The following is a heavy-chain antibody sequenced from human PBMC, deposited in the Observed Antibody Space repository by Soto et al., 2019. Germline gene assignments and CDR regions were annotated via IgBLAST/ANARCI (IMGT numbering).Heavy chain of an antibody. Sequence: GGSLRLSCTASGFTFGDYAMSWFRQAPGKGLEWVGFIRSKAYGGTTEYAASVKGRFTISRDDSKSIAYLQMNSLKTEDTAVYYCTRDEPYCSGGSCYGVYWGQGTLVTVSS. CDR2: IRSKAYGGTT. J-gene: IGHJ4*02. CDR1: GFTFGDYA. V-gene: IGHV3-49*03. CDR3: TRDEPYCSGGSCYGVY. D-gene: IGHD2-15*01.